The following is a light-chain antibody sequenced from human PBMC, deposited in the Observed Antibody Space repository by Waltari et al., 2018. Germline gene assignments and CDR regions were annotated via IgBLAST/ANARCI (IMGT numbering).Light chain of an antibody. V-gene: IGKV3-15*01. Sequence: EIVMTQSTATLSVSPGERATLSCRASQSISNNLAWYQQKPGQAPRLLVYGASTRATGIPARFSGSGSGTEFTLTISSLQSEDFAVYYCQQYYNWPQTFGQGTKLEIK. CDR1: QSISNN. J-gene: IGKJ2*01. CDR2: GAS. CDR3: QQYYNWPQT.